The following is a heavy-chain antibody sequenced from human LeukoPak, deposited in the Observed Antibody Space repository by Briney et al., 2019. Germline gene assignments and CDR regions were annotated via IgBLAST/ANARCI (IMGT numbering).Heavy chain of an antibody. D-gene: IGHD3-22*01. CDR2: LYTGGGT. Sequence: GGSLRLSCTASGFSVRTTYMSWVRQAPGKGLEWVSVLYTGGGTDHADSVKGRFTISRDPAKNSLYLQMNSLRAEDTAVYYCAREYWGYYDDSGYPFDNWGQGTLVTVSS. CDR1: GFSVRTTY. V-gene: IGHV3-53*01. CDR3: AREYWGYYDDSGYPFDN. J-gene: IGHJ4*02.